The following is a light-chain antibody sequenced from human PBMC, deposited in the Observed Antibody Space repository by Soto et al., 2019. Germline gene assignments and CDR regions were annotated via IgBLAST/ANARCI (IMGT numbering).Light chain of an antibody. CDR2: GAS. CDR1: QSVSNSY. V-gene: IGKV3-20*01. J-gene: IGKJ2*01. CDR3: QQYVNSPYT. Sequence: EIVLTQSPGTLSLSPGERATLSCRASQSVSNSYLAWYQQEPGQAPRLLISGASSRATGIPDRFSGSGSGTDFTLTISRLEPEDFAVYYCQQYVNSPYTFGQGTKVDIK.